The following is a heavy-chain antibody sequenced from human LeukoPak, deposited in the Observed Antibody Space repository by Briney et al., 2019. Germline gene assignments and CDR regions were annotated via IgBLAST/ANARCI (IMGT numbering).Heavy chain of an antibody. Sequence: GGSLRLSCAASGFTVSSNYMSWVRQAPGKGLQWVSVIYSGGRTYYADSVKGRFTISRDNSKNTLYLQMNSLRAEDTAVYYCARDENDYGGHPRGYFDYWGQGTLVTVSS. V-gene: IGHV3-53*01. CDR2: IYSGGRT. CDR3: ARDENDYGGHPRGYFDY. CDR1: GFTVSSNY. J-gene: IGHJ4*02. D-gene: IGHD4-23*01.